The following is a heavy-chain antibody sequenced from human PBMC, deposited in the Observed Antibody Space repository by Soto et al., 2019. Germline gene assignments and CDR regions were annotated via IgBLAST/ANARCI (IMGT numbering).Heavy chain of an antibody. J-gene: IGHJ6*02. CDR1: GYSFTSYW. V-gene: IGHV5-10-1*01. Sequence: PGESLKISCKGSGYSFTSYWISWVRQMPGKGLEWMGRIDPSDSYTNYSPSFQGHVTISADKSISTAYLQWSSLKASDTAMYYCARYKGPHYYDSSGPYYYYGMDVWGQGTTVTVSS. CDR2: IDPSDSYT. D-gene: IGHD3-22*01. CDR3: ARYKGPHYYDSSGPYYYYGMDV.